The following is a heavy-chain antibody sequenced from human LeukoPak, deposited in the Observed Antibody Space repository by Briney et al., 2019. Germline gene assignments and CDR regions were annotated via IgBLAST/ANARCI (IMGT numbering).Heavy chain of an antibody. V-gene: IGHV3-7*01. CDR2: IKQDGSEK. CDR3: AREPRTFSVTFSRHKYYYYYGMDV. CDR1: GFTFSSYW. J-gene: IGHJ6*02. Sequence: GGSLRLSCAASGFTFSSYWMSWVRQAPGNGLEWVANIKQDGSEKYYVDSVKGRFTISGDNAKNSLYLQMNSLRAEDTAVYYCAREPRTFSVTFSRHKYYYYYGMDVWGQGTTVTVSS. D-gene: IGHD4-17*01.